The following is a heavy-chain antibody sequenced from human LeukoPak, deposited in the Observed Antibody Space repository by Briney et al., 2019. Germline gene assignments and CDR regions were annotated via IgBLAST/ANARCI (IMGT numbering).Heavy chain of an antibody. CDR1: GFTFSTYE. Sequence: GGSLTLSCAGSGFTFSTYEMNWLRQAPGKGLEWVSYIGSRPTTTYYAESVRGRFTISRDNTKNSVFLQMTSLRADDAAVYFCATSGAYEISWAFNIWGRGTMVAVSS. V-gene: IGHV3-48*03. CDR3: ATSGAYEISWAFNI. J-gene: IGHJ3*02. D-gene: IGHD3-9*01. CDR2: IGSRPTTT.